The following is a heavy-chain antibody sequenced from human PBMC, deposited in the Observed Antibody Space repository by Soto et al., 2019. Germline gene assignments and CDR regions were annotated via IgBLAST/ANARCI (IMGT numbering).Heavy chain of an antibody. V-gene: IGHV3-33*01. CDR2: IWYDGSNK. CDR3: ARDSIAAAGSYYYYYGMDV. CDR1: GFTFSSYG. Sequence: QVQLVESGGGVVQPGRSLRLSCAASGFTFSSYGMHWVRQAPGKGLEWVAVIWYDGSNKYYADSVKGRFTISRDNSENTLYLQMNSLRAEDTAVYYCARDSIAAAGSYYYYYGMDVWGQGTTVTVSS. D-gene: IGHD6-13*01. J-gene: IGHJ6*02.